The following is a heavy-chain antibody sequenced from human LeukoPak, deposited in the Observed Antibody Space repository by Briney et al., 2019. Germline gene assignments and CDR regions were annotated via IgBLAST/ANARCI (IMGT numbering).Heavy chain of an antibody. CDR1: GGSISSYY. J-gene: IGHJ4*02. Sequence: ETLSLTCTVSGGSISSYYWSWIRQPPGKGLEWVSGISGSGGSTYYADSVKGRFTVSRDNSKNMLYLQMNSLRAEDTAVYYCAHLGYDILTGYYNWGQGTLVFVSS. CDR3: AHLGYDILTGYYN. D-gene: IGHD3-9*01. CDR2: ISGSGGST. V-gene: IGHV3-23*01.